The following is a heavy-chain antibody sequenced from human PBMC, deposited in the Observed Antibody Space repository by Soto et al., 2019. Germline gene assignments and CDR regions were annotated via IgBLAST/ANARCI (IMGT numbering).Heavy chain of an antibody. D-gene: IGHD6-19*01. J-gene: IGHJ4*02. CDR2: IIPIFGTA. CDR3: ASRPPYSSGWYGGVDY. CDR1: GGTFSSYA. V-gene: IGHV1-69*06. Sequence: SVKVSCKASGGTFSSYAISWVRQAPGQGLEWMGGIIPIFGTANYAQKFQGRVTITADKSTSTAYMELSSLRSEDTAVYYCASRPPYSSGWYGGVDYWCQGTLVTVSS.